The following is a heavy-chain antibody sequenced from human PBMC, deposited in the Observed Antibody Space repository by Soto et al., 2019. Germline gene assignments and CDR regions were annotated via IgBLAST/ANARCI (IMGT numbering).Heavy chain of an antibody. D-gene: IGHD1-1*01. CDR2: XWYDAXQT. CDR1: GFTFGTYG. J-gene: IGHJ4*02. Sequence: AGXSPRLSCAASGFTFGTYGMHWVRQAPGKGLEWVAVXWYDAXQTYHKDSVKXXFTISRDXXKNKIYLQLSSLRTEDTAVYYCARDIESTNFDYWGQETPVTV. CDR3: ARDIESTNFDY. V-gene: IGHV3-33*01.